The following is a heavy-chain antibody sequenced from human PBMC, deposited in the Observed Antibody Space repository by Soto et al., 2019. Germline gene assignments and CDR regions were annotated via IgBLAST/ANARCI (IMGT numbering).Heavy chain of an antibody. Sequence: QVQLVESGGGVVQPGRSLRLSCAASGFTFSSYGMHWVRQAPGKGLEWVAVISYDGSNKYYADSVKGRFTISRDNSKNTRYLQMNSLRAEDTAVYYCAKEGPPRYYDILTGYYPYYYGMDVWGQGTTVTVSS. CDR2: ISYDGSNK. D-gene: IGHD3-9*01. CDR1: GFTFSSYG. V-gene: IGHV3-30*18. J-gene: IGHJ6*01. CDR3: AKEGPPRYYDILTGYYPYYYGMDV.